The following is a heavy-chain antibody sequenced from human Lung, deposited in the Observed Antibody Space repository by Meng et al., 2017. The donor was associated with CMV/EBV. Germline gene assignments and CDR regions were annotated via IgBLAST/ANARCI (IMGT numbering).Heavy chain of an antibody. J-gene: IGHJ4*02. CDR2: IKNKFDGETT. CDR3: IRTGSYGY. V-gene: IGHV3-15*01. D-gene: IGHD1-26*01. CDR1: GFTFSNAW. Sequence: SCAASGFTFSNAWMSWVRQAPGKGLEWVGRIKNKFDGETTDYAAPVKGRFTISRDDSKNTLYLQMNSLKTEDTAVYYCIRTGSYGYWGQGTLVTVSS.